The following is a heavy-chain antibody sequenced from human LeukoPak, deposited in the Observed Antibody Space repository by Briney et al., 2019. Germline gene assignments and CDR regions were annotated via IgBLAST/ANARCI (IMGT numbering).Heavy chain of an antibody. V-gene: IGHV3-74*03. CDR1: RFTLSRDW. J-gene: IGHJ4*02. D-gene: IGHD5-12*01. Sequence: GVLRLSCAAPRFTLSRDWMHWVRPAPGKRLVWVSRISSYGSSSTYADSVNGRFPISRDNAKITLYLQMNSLRVEDASVYYCARGGRGSGYDFDCWGQGTLVTVSS. CDR2: ISSYGSSS. CDR3: ARGGRGSGYDFDC.